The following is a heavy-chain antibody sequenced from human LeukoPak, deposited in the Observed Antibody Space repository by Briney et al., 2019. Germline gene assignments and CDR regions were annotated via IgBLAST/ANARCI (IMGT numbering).Heavy chain of an antibody. CDR3: ASLSYYGSGPRFDY. CDR2: IYYSGST. D-gene: IGHD3-10*01. CDR1: GGSISSYY. V-gene: IGHV4-59*08. J-gene: IGHJ4*02. Sequence: SETLSLTCTVSGGSISSYYWSWIRQPPGKGLEWIGYIYYSGSTNYNPSLKRRVTISVDTSKNQFSLKLSSVTAADTAVYYCASLSYYGSGPRFDYWGQGTLVTVSS.